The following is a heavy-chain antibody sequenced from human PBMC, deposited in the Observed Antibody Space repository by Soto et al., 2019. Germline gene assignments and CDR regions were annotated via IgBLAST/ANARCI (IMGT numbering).Heavy chain of an antibody. V-gene: IGHV3-33*01. CDR3: ASDLVGASDSYGLDV. D-gene: IGHD1-26*01. J-gene: IGHJ6*02. Sequence: PGGSLRLSCAASGFTFSSYGMHWVRQAPGKGLEWVAVIWYDGSNKYYADSVKGRFTISRDNPKNTLYLQMNSLRAEDTAVYYCASDLVGASDSYGLDVWGQGTPVTVSS. CDR1: GFTFSSYG. CDR2: IWYDGSNK.